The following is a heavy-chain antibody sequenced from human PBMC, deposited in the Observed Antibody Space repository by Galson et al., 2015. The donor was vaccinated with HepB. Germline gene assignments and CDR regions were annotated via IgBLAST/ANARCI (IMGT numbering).Heavy chain of an antibody. CDR2: INDSGST. CDR1: GGSFSDYY. CDR3: ARGPRNYVFWSDYRGDDP. D-gene: IGHD3-3*01. Sequence: SETLSLTCAVYGGSFSDYYWSWIRQPPGKGLEWIGEINDSGSTNYNPSLKSRIAISLDTSKNQFFLKLSSVTAADTAVYYCARGPRNYVFWSDYRGDDPWGQGTLVIVSS. J-gene: IGHJ5*02. V-gene: IGHV4-34*01.